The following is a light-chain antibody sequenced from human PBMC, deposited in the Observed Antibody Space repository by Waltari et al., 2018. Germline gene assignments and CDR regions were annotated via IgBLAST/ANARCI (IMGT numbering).Light chain of an antibody. J-gene: IGKJ3*01. CDR1: QTMSSW. V-gene: IGKV1-5*03. CDR3: QQYDSYPFT. CDR2: KAS. Sequence: DIQMTQSPSTLSASVGDRVTITCRASQTMSSWLAWYKQTPGKPPKLLIYKASSLESGFPSTFSGSGSGTEFTLTISSLQPDDFATYYCQQYDSYPFTFGPGTRVDIK.